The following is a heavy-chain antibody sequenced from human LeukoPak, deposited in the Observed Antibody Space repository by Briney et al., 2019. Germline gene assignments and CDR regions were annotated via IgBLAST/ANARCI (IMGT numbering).Heavy chain of an antibody. CDR3: ARDLVAHSFDI. CDR1: GFTFRNYW. J-gene: IGHJ3*02. V-gene: IGHV3-74*01. CDR2: INSDGSST. Sequence: PGGSLRLSCAASGFTFRNYWMYWVRQGPGKGLVWVSRINSDGSSTSYADSVKGRFTISRDNAKNTLYLQMNSLRAEDTAVYYCARDLVAHSFDIWGQGTIVTVSS. D-gene: IGHD5-12*01.